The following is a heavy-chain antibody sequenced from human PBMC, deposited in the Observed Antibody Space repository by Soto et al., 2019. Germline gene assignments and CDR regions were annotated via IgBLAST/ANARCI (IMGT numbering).Heavy chain of an antibody. V-gene: IGHV3-30-3*01. CDR2: ISKGGSNL. D-gene: IGHD6-19*01. CDR1: GFTLSSYA. Sequence: PGGSLRLSCAASGFTLSSYAIHWVRQAPGKGLEWVTVISKGGSNLYFADSVKGRFTISRDNSKNTLYLQMNSLRSEDTAVYYCAREVEYTSAFGISSSFDXWGQGTLVTV. J-gene: IGHJ4*02. CDR3: AREVEYTSAFGISSSFDX.